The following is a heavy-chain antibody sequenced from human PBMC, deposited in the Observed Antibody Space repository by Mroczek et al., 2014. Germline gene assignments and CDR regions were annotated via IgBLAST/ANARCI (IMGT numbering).Heavy chain of an antibody. CDR2: INHSGST. J-gene: IGHJ5*02. D-gene: IGHD3-22*01. CDR1: GGSFSGYY. V-gene: IGHV4-34*01. CDR3: ATFGGMFTMIPSHDRNWFRPR. Sequence: QVQLQQWGAGLLKPSETLSLTCAVYGGSFSGYYWSWIRQPPGKGLEWIGEINHSGSTNYNPSLKSRVTISVDTSKNQFSLKLSSVTAADTAVYYCATFGGMFTMIPSHDRNWFRPRGAREPWSPSPQ.